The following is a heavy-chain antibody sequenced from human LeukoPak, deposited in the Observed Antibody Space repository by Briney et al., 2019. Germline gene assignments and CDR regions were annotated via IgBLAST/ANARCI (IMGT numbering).Heavy chain of an antibody. CDR1: GGSISSSSYY. Sequence: PSETLSLTCTVSGGSISSSSYYWGWIRQPPGKGLEWIGSIYYSGSTYYNPSLKSRVTISVDTSKNQFSLKLSSVTAADTAVYYCARQPSRDCYNLDYFDYWGQGTLVTVSS. J-gene: IGHJ4*02. D-gene: IGHD5-24*01. CDR3: ARQPSRDCYNLDYFDY. CDR2: IYYSGST. V-gene: IGHV4-39*01.